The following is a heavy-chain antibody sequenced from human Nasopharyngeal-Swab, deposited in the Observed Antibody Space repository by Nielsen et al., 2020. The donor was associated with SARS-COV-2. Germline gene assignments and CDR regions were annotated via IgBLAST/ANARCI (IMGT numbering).Heavy chain of an antibody. J-gene: IGHJ6*04. V-gene: IGHV4-4*02. Sequence: VRQMPGKGLEWIGEIYHSGSTNYNPSLKSRVTISVDKSKNQFSLKLSSVTAADTAVYYCARDRRNYYGSGSYLGVWGKGTTVTVSS. CDR2: IYHSGST. D-gene: IGHD3-10*01. CDR3: ARDRRNYYGSGSYLGV.